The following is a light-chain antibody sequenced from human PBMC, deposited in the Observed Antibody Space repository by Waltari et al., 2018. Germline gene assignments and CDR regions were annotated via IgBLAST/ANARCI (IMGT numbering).Light chain of an antibody. CDR2: GAS. V-gene: IGKV3-20*01. CDR1: QTISGSW. CDR3: QQYDGSSVT. Sequence: EIALTQSPGTLSLSPCERATLSCRASQTISGSWLTWYQRKPGQAPRLLIYGASSRATGIPVRFSGSGSGTDFTLTISRLEPEDSAVYYCQQYDGSSVTFGGGTKVEVK. J-gene: IGKJ4*01.